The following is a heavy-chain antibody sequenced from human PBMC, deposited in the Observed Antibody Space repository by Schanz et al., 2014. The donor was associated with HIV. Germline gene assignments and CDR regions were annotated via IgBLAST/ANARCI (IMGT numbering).Heavy chain of an antibody. V-gene: IGHV1-69*01. D-gene: IGHD3-3*02. J-gene: IGHJ6*02. Sequence: QVQLVQSGAEVKKPGASVKVSCEASGYTFTTYDINWVRQAPGQGLEWMGGMIPSFRLRTYAQKFQGRVTIAADESASTAYMELNSLRSDDTAVYYCAKSPIFGDVIFYGMDVWGQGTTVTVSS. CDR2: MIPSFRLR. CDR1: GYTFTTYD. CDR3: AKSPIFGDVIFYGMDV.